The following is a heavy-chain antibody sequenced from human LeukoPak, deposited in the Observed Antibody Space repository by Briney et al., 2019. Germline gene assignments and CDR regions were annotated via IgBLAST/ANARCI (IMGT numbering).Heavy chain of an antibody. V-gene: IGHV3-23*01. CDR3: ARTYYYDSSGYYSRGYYFDY. D-gene: IGHD3-22*01. Sequence: AGGSLRLSCAASGFTFSSYAMSWVSQAPGKGLEWVSAISGSGGSTYYADSVKGRFTISRDNSKNTLYLQMNSLRAEDTAVYYCARTYYYDSSGYYSRGYYFDYWGQGTLVTVSS. CDR2: ISGSGGST. J-gene: IGHJ4*02. CDR1: GFTFSSYA.